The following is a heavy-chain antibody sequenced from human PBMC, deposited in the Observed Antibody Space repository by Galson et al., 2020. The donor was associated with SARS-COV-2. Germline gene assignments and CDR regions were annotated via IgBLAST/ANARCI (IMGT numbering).Heavy chain of an antibody. Sequence: GESLKISCAATGFTFSSYDMHWVRQATGKGLEWVSDIGTAGDTYYPGSVKGRFTISIKNAKNSLYLQMNSLRAGETAVYYCARGSNCSSTSCFKYYYYYMDVWGKGTTVTVSS. D-gene: IGHD2-2*01. J-gene: IGHJ6*03. CDR1: GFTFSSYD. CDR2: IGTAGDT. CDR3: ARGSNCSSTSCFKYYYYYMDV. V-gene: IGHV3-13*01.